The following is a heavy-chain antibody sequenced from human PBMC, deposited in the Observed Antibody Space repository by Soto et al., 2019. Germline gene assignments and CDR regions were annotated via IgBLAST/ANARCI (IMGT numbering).Heavy chain of an antibody. J-gene: IGHJ4*02. D-gene: IGHD4-17*01. CDR3: ARGDPKKPDYGSYFDY. CDR2: SRSKVNSYTT. CDR1: GFTFSDHS. Sequence: EVQLVESGGGLVQPGGSLRLSCAVSGFTFSDHSMDWVRQAPGKGLEWVGRSRSKVNSYTTEYAESVKGRFTFSRDDSKTSLNLQKNNLQTEDTAVYYCARGDPKKPDYGSYFDYWGQGTLVTVSS. V-gene: IGHV3-72*01.